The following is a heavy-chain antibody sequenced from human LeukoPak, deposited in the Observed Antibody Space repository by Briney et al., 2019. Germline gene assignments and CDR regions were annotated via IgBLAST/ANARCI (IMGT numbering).Heavy chain of an antibody. D-gene: IGHD3/OR15-3a*01. V-gene: IGHV1-69*05. CDR1: GGTFISYA. CDR3: ARDVQDSYFDY. Sequence: GASVEVSCKASGGTFISYAISWVRQAPGQGLEWMGRIIPIFGTANYAQKFQGRVTITTDESTSTAYMELSSLRSEDTAVYYCARDVQDSYFDYWGQGTLVTVSS. CDR2: IIPIFGTA. J-gene: IGHJ4*02.